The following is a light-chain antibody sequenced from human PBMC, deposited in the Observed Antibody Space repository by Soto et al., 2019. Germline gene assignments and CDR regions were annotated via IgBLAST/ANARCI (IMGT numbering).Light chain of an antibody. J-gene: IGKJ1*01. CDR1: QSISSY. CDR2: AAS. V-gene: IGKV1-39*01. Sequence: DIQMTQSPSSLSASVGDRVTITCRAGQSISSYLNWYQQKPGKAPKLLIYAASSLQSGVPSGFSGSGSGTDFTLTISSLQPEDFATYYCQQSYSTPPSFGQGTKVDIK. CDR3: QQSYSTPPS.